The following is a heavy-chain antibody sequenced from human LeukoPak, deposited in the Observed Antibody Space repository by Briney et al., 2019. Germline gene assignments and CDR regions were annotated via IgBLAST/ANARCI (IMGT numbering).Heavy chain of an antibody. D-gene: IGHD6-13*01. J-gene: IGHJ4*02. Sequence: GGSLRLSCAASGFTFSSYGMHWVRQAPGKRLEWVAFIRYDGSNKYYADSVKGRFTISRDNSKNTLYLQMNSLRAEDTAVYYCANQGVAAAREDYWGQGTLVTVSS. CDR2: IRYDGSNK. CDR3: ANQGVAAAREDY. V-gene: IGHV3-30*02. CDR1: GFTFSSYG.